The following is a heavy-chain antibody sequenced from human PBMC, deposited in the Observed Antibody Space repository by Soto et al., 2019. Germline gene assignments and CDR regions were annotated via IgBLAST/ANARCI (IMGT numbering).Heavy chain of an antibody. J-gene: IGHJ3*01. CDR2: HYIDTTGGST. CDR3: ARAHKLSPRFDV. D-gene: IGHD2-15*01. V-gene: IGHV3-53*01. CDR1: GFGVNAYS. Sequence: EVQLLESGGTLVQPGGSLRLSCAASGFGVNAYSMSWVRQAPGKGLEWISIHYIDTTGGSTYYADSVRGRFTISRDNSKNTLVLEMNGLRADDTAMYFCARAHKLSPRFDVWGQGTPVTVSS.